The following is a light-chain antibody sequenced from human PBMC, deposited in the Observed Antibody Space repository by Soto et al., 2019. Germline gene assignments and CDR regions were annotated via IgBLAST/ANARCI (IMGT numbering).Light chain of an antibody. J-gene: IGLJ2*01. V-gene: IGLV3-1*01. CDR2: QDS. CDR1: KLGDKY. CDR3: QAWDSSTVV. Sequence: SYELTPPPSVSVSPGQTASITCSGGKLGDKYACWYQQKPGQSPVLVIYQDSKRPSGIPERFSGSNSGNTATLTISGTQAMDEADYYCQAWDSSTVVFGGGTKLTVL.